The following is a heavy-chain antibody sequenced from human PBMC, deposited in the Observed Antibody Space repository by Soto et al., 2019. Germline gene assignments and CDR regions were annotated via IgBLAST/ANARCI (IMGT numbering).Heavy chain of an antibody. D-gene: IGHD3-22*01. Sequence: ASVKVSCKASGYTFTSYAMHWVRQAPGQRLEWMGWINAGNGNTKYSQKFQGRVTITRDTSASTAYMELNSLRAEDTAVYYCAKANYDSSGYNVPFDYWGQGTLVTVSS. J-gene: IGHJ4*02. CDR3: AKANYDSSGYNVPFDY. CDR1: GYTFTSYA. CDR2: INAGNGNT. V-gene: IGHV1-3*01.